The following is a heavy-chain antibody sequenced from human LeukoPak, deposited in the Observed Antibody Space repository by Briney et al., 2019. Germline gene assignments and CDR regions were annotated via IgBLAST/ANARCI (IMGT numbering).Heavy chain of an antibody. Sequence: SETLSLTCAVYGGSFSGYYWSWIRQPPGKGLEWIGEINHSGSTNYNPSLKSRVTISVDTSKNQFSLKLSSVTAADTAVYYCARVSGYCSSTNCPIQYYYGMDVWGQGTTVTVSS. CDR3: ARVSGYCSSTNCPIQYYYGMDV. CDR2: INHSGST. CDR1: GGSFSGYY. J-gene: IGHJ6*02. D-gene: IGHD2-2*03. V-gene: IGHV4-34*01.